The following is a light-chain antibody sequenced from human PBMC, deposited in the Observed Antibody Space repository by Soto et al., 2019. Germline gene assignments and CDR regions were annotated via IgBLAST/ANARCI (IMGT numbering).Light chain of an antibody. CDR1: SSDVGGYNY. CDR2: DVS. Sequence: QTALTQPASVSGSPGQSITISCTGTSSDVGGYNYVSWYQQHPGKAPKFIIYDVSNRPSGVSNRFSGSKSGNTASLTISGLQAEDEADYYCSSDTTSNTRQIVFGTGTKVTVL. J-gene: IGLJ1*01. CDR3: SSDTTSNTRQIV. V-gene: IGLV2-14*01.